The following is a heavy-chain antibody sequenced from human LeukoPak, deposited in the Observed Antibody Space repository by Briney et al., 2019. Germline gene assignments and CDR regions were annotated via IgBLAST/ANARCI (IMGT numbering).Heavy chain of an antibody. V-gene: IGHV3-30*04. CDR2: ISYDGSNK. CDR3: ARDVKRGFTYYHGSGS. Sequence: GGSLRLSCAASGFTFSSYAMHWVRQAPGKGLEWVAVISYDGSNKYYADSVKGRFTISRDNSKNTLYLQMNSLRAEDTAVYYCARDVKRGFTYYHGSGSWGQGTLVTVSS. D-gene: IGHD3-10*01. CDR1: GFTFSSYA. J-gene: IGHJ4*02.